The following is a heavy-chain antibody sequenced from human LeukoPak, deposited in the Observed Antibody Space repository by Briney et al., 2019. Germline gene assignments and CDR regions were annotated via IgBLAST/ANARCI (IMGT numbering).Heavy chain of an antibody. Sequence: GGSLRLSCAASGFTFSSYWMHWVRQAPGKGLVWVSRINTDGSSTSYADSVKGRFTISRDNAKNTLYLQMNSLRAEDTALYHCAREGKDIVVVPAARSGYYYMDVWGKGTTVTVSS. CDR2: INTDGSST. J-gene: IGHJ6*03. CDR1: GFTFSSYW. D-gene: IGHD2-2*01. V-gene: IGHV3-74*01. CDR3: AREGKDIVVVPAARSGYYYMDV.